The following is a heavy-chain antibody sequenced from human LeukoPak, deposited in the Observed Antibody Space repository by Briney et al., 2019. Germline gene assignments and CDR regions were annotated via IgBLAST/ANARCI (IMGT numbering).Heavy chain of an antibody. D-gene: IGHD2-15*01. V-gene: IGHV3-21*01. CDR2: ISSSSSYI. J-gene: IGHJ3*02. Sequence: GGSLRLSCDASEFIFSDYDMNWVRQAPGKGLEWVSSISSSSSYIYYADSVKGRFTISRDNARKSVYLHMNSLRAEDTAVYYCARGGWWLQDAFDIWGQGTMVTVSS. CDR1: EFIFSDYD. CDR3: ARGGWWLQDAFDI.